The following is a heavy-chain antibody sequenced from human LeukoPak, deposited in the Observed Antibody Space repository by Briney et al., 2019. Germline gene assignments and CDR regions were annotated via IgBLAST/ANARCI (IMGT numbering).Heavy chain of an antibody. CDR2: ISGSSSSK. D-gene: IGHD3-10*02. CDR3: ARDVVRGVIIT. J-gene: IGHJ5*02. CDR1: GFSFGDYA. Sequence: GGSLRLSCAGSGFSFGDYAMNWVRQAPGKGLEWVSSISGSSSSKNYADSVKGRFTISRDNAKKSLYLQMNSLRAEDTAVYYCARDVVRGVIITWGQGTLVTVSS. V-gene: IGHV3-21*01.